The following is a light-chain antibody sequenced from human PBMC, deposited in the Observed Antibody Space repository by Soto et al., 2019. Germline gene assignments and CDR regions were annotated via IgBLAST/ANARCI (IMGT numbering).Light chain of an antibody. J-gene: IGLJ3*02. CDR2: EDN. CDR1: GGSIASTS. CDR3: QSFDSTTWV. Sequence: FMLTQPHSVSESPGKTVTISCTRSGGSIASTSVQWYQQRPGSAPTTVIYEDNHRPSGVPDRFSGSIDTSSNSAALSISGLTTEDEADYYCQSFDSTTWVFGGGTKLTVL. V-gene: IGLV6-57*03.